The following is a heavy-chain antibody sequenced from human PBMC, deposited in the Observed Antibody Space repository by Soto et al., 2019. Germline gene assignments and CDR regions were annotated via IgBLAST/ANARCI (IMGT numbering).Heavy chain of an antibody. Sequence: SVKVSCTASGVTFTSSAMQWVRQARGQRLEWIGWIVVGSGNTNYAQKFQERVTITRDMSTSTAYMELSSLRSEDTAVYYCAADGTFEDAFDIWGQGTMVTVSS. V-gene: IGHV1-58*02. CDR3: AADGTFEDAFDI. CDR2: IVVGSGNT. CDR1: GVTFTSSA. J-gene: IGHJ3*02. D-gene: IGHD3-9*01.